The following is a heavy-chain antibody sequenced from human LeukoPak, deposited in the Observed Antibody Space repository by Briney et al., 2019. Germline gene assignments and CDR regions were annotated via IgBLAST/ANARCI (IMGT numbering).Heavy chain of an antibody. CDR3: AKDRGLAYYDFWSGYTDY. Sequence: GGSLRLSCAASGFTFSSYAMSWVRQAPGKGLEWVSAISGSGGSTYYADSVKGRFTISRDNSKNTLYLQMNSLRAEDTAVYYCAKDRGLAYYDFWSGYTDYWGQGTLVTVSS. CDR2: ISGSGGST. V-gene: IGHV3-23*01. J-gene: IGHJ4*02. D-gene: IGHD3-3*01. CDR1: GFTFSSYA.